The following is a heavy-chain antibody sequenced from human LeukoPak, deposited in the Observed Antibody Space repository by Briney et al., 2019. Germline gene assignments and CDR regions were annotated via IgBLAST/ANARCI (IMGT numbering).Heavy chain of an antibody. V-gene: IGHV3-23*01. CDR1: GFTFSSYA. Sequence: GGSLRLSCAASGFTFSSYAMSWVRQAPGKGLEWVSAISGSGGSTYYADSVKGRFTISADKSISTAYLQWSSLKASDTAMYYCARGQRGVVVPAASMPSYYYYGMDVWGQGTTVTVSS. D-gene: IGHD2-2*01. CDR3: ARGQRGVVVPAASMPSYYYYGMDV. J-gene: IGHJ6*02. CDR2: ISGSGGST.